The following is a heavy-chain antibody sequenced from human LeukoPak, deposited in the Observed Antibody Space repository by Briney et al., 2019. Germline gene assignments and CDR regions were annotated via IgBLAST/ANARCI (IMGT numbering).Heavy chain of an antibody. D-gene: IGHD5-18*01. CDR1: GGSISSSSYY. CDR3: ARTIGGYSYGYFDI. V-gene: IGHV4-39*07. J-gene: IGHJ3*02. Sequence: SETLSLTCTVSGGSISSSSYYWGWIRQPPGKGLEWIGSIYYSGSTYYNPSLKSRVTISVDTSKNQFSLKLSSVTAADTAVYFCARTIGGYSYGYFDIWGQGTMVTVSS. CDR2: IYYSGST.